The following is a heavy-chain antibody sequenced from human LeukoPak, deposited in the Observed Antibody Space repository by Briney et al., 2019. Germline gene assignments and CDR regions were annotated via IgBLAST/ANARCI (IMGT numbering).Heavy chain of an antibody. V-gene: IGHV1-69*05. Sequence: SVKVSCKASGGTFSSYAISWVRQAPGQGLEWMGGIIPIFGTANYAQKFQGRVTITTDESTSTAYMELSSLRSEDTAVYYCARDYWFYYYGLGSYPYDPWGQGTLVTVSS. D-gene: IGHD3-10*01. CDR2: IIPIFGTA. CDR3: ARDYWFYYYGLGSYPYDP. CDR1: GGTFSSYA. J-gene: IGHJ5*02.